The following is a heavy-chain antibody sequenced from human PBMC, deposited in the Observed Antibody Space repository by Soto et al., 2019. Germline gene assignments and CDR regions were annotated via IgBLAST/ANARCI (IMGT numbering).Heavy chain of an antibody. V-gene: IGHV3-53*01. J-gene: IGHJ5*02. D-gene: IGHD4-17*01. Sequence: DVQLVESGGGLIQPGGSLRLSCAASGFTVNSSYMTWIRQAPGKGLQWVADISSGGTTKYADSVRGRFSISRDMSKNTLYLQMNRLRDEDTAIYSCARQFPTDNYGNPLDPWGQGTLVTVS. CDR2: ISSGGTT. CDR3: ARQFPTDNYGNPLDP. CDR1: GFTVNSSY.